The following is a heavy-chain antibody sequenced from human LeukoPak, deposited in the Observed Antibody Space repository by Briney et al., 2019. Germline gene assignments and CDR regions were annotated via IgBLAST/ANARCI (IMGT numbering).Heavy chain of an antibody. CDR3: ARDRVSEYCSGGSCGAFDI. D-gene: IGHD2-15*01. CDR2: IIPIFGTA. CDR1: GGTFSSYA. V-gene: IGHV1-69*13. Sequence: ASVKVSCKASGGTFSSYAISWVRQAPGQGLEWMGGIIPIFGTANYAQKFQGRVTITADESTSTAYMELGSLRSEDTAVYYCARDRVSEYCSGGSCGAFDIWGQGTMVTVSS. J-gene: IGHJ3*02.